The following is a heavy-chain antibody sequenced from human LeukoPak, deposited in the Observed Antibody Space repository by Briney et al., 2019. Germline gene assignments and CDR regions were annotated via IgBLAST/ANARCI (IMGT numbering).Heavy chain of an antibody. CDR1: GFTFSSYS. D-gene: IGHD6-25*01. CDR2: ISSSSSYI. CDR3: ARWYSSAAYAFDI. Sequence: GGSLRLSCAASGFTFSSYSMNWVRQAPGKGLEWVSSISSSSSYIYYADSVKGRFTISRDNAKNPLYLQMNSLRAEDTAVYYCARWYSSAAYAFDIWGQGTMVTVSS. J-gene: IGHJ3*02. V-gene: IGHV3-21*01.